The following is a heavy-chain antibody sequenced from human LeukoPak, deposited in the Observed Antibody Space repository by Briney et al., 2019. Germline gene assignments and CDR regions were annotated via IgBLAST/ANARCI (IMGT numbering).Heavy chain of an antibody. CDR3: ASRSWELLPFDY. Sequence: SETLSLTCTVSGGSISSYYWSWIRQPPGKGLEWIGYIYYSGSTNYNPSLKSRVTISVDTSKNQFSLKLSSVTAADTAVYYCASRSWELLPFDYWGQGTLVTVSS. CDR2: IYYSGST. D-gene: IGHD1-26*01. CDR1: GGSISSYY. J-gene: IGHJ4*02. V-gene: IGHV4-59*12.